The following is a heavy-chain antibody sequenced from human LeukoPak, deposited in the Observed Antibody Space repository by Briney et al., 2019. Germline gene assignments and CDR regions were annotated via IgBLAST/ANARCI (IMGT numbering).Heavy chain of an antibody. J-gene: IGHJ5*02. CDR2: IKEDDSVK. D-gene: IGHD3-10*01. Sequence: GGSLRLSCVASGFNFRNYWMSWVRQAPGKGLEWVANIKEDDSVKHYADSVKGRFTISRDDAKNSVYLQMNSLRVEDTSVYYCARDRPHYGNTHLFDPWGQGTLVTVSS. CDR3: ARDRPHYGNTHLFDP. CDR1: GFNFRNYW. V-gene: IGHV3-7*01.